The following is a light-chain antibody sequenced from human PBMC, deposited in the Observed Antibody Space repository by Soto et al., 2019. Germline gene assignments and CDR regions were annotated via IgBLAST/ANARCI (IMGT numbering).Light chain of an antibody. CDR1: QRVSSSY. V-gene: IGKV3-20*01. CDR3: QQYGSSPCT. J-gene: IGKJ2*02. Sequence: EIVLTQSPGTLSLSPGERVTLSCRASQRVSSSYLAWYRQKPGQAPRLLIYGASTRATGIPDRVSGSGSGXXXXXXISRLEPEDFAVYYCQQYGSSPCTFGQGTKLEIK. CDR2: GAS.